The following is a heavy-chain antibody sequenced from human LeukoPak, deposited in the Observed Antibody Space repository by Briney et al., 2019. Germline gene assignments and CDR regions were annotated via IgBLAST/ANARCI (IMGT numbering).Heavy chain of an antibody. Sequence: GGSLRLSCAASGFTFSSYSMNWVRQAPGKGLEWVSSISSSSSYIYYADSVKGRFTISRDNAKNSLYLQMNSLRAEDTAVYYCARDNSGVYAIPGGRYYYYMDVWGKGTTVTVSS. D-gene: IGHD2-8*01. CDR1: GFTFSSYS. J-gene: IGHJ6*03. V-gene: IGHV3-21*01. CDR3: ARDNSGVYAIPGGRYYYYMDV. CDR2: ISSSSSYI.